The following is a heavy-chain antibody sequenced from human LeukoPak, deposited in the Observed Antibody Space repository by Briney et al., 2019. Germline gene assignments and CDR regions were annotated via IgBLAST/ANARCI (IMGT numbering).Heavy chain of an antibody. D-gene: IGHD2-2*01. CDR2: IKGKTDGGTT. Sequence: PGGSLRLSCAASGFTFSNAWMSWLRQAPGKGLEWVGRIKGKTDGGTTDYAAPVKGRFTISRDDSKNTLDLQMNSLKTEDTAVYYCTTRRLYCTSTTCSRSQVAYWGQGTLVTVSS. J-gene: IGHJ4*02. CDR3: TTRRLYCTSTTCSRSQVAY. CDR1: GFTFSNAW. V-gene: IGHV3-15*01.